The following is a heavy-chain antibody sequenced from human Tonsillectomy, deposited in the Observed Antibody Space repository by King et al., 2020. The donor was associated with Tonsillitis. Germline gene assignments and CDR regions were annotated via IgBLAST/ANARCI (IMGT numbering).Heavy chain of an antibody. V-gene: IGHV3-9*01. D-gene: IGHD3-3*01. CDR1: GFTFDDSA. J-gene: IGHJ6*02. CDR2: ISWNSGSI. Sequence: VQLVESGGGLVQPGRSLRLSCAASGFTFDDSAMHWVRQAPGKGLEWGSGISWNSGSIGYVDSVKGRFTISRENAKNSLYLQMNSLGAEDTAWYYCAKDMSGRDVRFSHYYAMDVWGQGTTVTVSS. CDR3: AKDMSGRDVRFSHYYAMDV.